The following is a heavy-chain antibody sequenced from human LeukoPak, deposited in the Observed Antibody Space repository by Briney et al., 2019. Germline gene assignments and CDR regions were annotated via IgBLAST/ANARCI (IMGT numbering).Heavy chain of an antibody. CDR3: ARNSTVVAGTFDI. J-gene: IGHJ3*02. V-gene: IGHV3-21*01. D-gene: IGHD2-15*01. CDR2: ISSSGNYV. CDR1: GFTFSSYS. Sequence: GGSLRLSCAASGFTFSSYSMNWVRQAPGKGLEWVLSISSSGNYVYYADSMKGRFTISRDNAKTSLYLQMNSLRAEDTAVYYCARNSTVVAGTFDIWGQGTMVTVSS.